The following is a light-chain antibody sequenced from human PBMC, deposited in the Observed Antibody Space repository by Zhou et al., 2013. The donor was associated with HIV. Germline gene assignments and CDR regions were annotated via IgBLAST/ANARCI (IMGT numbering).Light chain of an antibody. CDR1: QSLSSDY. J-gene: IGKJ3*01. V-gene: IGKV3D-20*02. Sequence: EIVLTQSPATLSLSPGERATLSCRASQSLSSDYLSWYQQQPGRSPRLLIYGASSRATGIPDRFSGSGSGTDFSLTIDRLEPEDFAVYYCQQRSNWPQFTFGPGTKVDI. CDR2: GAS. CDR3: QQRSNWPQFT.